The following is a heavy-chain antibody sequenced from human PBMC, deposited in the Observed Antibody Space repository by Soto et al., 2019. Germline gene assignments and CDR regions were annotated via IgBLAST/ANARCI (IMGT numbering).Heavy chain of an antibody. Sequence: GESLKISCKGSGYSFTSSWIGWGRQMPGKGLEWMGIIYPGDSDTRYSPSSQGQVTISADKSISTAYLQWSSLKASDTAMYYCARAVSAGSYYYGMDVWGQGNTVTVSS. CDR1: GYSFTSSW. V-gene: IGHV5-51*01. CDR2: IYPGDSDT. D-gene: IGHD2-21*01. J-gene: IGHJ6*02. CDR3: ARAVSAGSYYYGMDV.